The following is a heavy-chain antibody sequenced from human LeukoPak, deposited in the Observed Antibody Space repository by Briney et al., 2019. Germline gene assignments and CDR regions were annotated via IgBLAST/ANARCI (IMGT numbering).Heavy chain of an antibody. V-gene: IGHV3-11*04. J-gene: IGHJ3*02. Sequence: GGSLRLSCAASGFTFSDYFMDWVRQAPGKGLEWVSYISSSGSTIYYADSVKGRFTISRDNAKNSLYLQMNSLRAEDTAVYCCARGSPAMVPSDAFDIWGQGTMVTVSS. CDR3: ARGSPAMVPSDAFDI. CDR2: ISSSGSTI. D-gene: IGHD5-18*01. CDR1: GFTFSDYF.